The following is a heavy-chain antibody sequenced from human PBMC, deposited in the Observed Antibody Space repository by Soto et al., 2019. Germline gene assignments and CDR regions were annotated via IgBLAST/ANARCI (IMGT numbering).Heavy chain of an antibody. CDR3: ARVNGASSWPFDI. CDR2: IKQDGSEK. J-gene: IGHJ3*02. V-gene: IGHV3-7*01. CDR1: GFTFSSYG. D-gene: IGHD6-13*01. Sequence: GGSLRLSCAASGFTFSSYGMHWVRQAPGKGLEWVANIKQDGSEKYYVDSVKGRFTISRDNAKNSLYLQMNSLRAEDTAVYYCARVNGASSWPFDIWGQGTMVTGS.